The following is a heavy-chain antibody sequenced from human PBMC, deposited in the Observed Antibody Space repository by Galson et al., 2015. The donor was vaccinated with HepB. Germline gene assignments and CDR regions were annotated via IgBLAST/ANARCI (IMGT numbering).Heavy chain of an antibody. Sequence: SLRLSCAASGFTFSSYNMNWVRQAPGKGLEWVPYISSNGSNLYYADSVKGRFTISRDNAKNSLYLQMNSLRAEDTAVYYCARLGPPTNNHYYYGMDVWGQGTLVTVSS. CDR3: ARLGPPTNNHYYYGMDV. CDR1: GFTFSSYN. D-gene: IGHD1-14*01. J-gene: IGHJ6*02. CDR2: ISSNGSNL. V-gene: IGHV3-21*05.